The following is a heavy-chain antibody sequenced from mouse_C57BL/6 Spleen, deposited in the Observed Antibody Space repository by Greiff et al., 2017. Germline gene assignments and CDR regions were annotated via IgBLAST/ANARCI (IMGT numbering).Heavy chain of an antibody. V-gene: IGHV1-50*01. J-gene: IGHJ2*01. CDR1: GYTFTSYW. CDR2: IDPSDSYT. D-gene: IGHD3-2*02. CDR3: ARRGRHRLLGGLDY. Sequence: QVQLQQPGAELVKPGASVKLSCKASGYTFTSYWMTWVKQRPGKGLEWIGEIDPSDSYTNYHQKFKGKATLTVDTPYSTTYMQSSSLTSEDAAVFYYARRGRHRLLGGLDYWGQVTTLTVSS.